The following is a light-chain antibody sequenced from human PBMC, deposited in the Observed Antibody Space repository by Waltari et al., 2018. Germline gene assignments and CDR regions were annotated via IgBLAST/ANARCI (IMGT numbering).Light chain of an antibody. CDR1: STAVASHDR. CDR2: DVS. J-gene: IGLJ3*02. Sequence: QSALTQPRSVSGSPGQSVTLPCPGTSTAVASHDRVSWYQHHPGKAPKLMIYDVSERPSGVPDRFSGSQSGNTASLIIAGLQADDEADYYCCSCAGTDTFWVFGGGTKLTVL. CDR3: CSCAGTDTFWV. V-gene: IGLV2-11*01.